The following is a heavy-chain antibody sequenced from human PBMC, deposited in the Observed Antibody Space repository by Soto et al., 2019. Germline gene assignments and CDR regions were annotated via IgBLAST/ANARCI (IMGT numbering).Heavy chain of an antibody. CDR2: ISSSSSYI. CDR3: ARQQQRDDAFDI. V-gene: IGHV3-21*01. CDR1: GFTFSSYS. Sequence: GGSLRLSCAASGFTFSSYSMNWVRQAPGKGLEWVSSISSSSSYIYYADSVKGRFTISRDNAKNSLYLQMNSLRAEDTAVYYCARQQQRDDAFDIWGQGTMVTVSS. D-gene: IGHD6-13*01. J-gene: IGHJ3*02.